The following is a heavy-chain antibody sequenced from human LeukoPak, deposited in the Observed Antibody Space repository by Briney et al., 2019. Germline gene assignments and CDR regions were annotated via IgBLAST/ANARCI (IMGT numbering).Heavy chain of an antibody. V-gene: IGHV3-43D*03. CDR2: ISWDGGST. D-gene: IGHD3-16*01. Sequence: GGSLRLSCAASGFTFDDYAMHWVRQAPGKGLEWVSLISWDGGSTYYADSVKGRFTISRDNSKNSLYLQMNSLRAEDTALYYCAKDIGSLFSRGIDYWGQGTLVTVSS. CDR3: AKDIGSLFSRGIDY. J-gene: IGHJ4*02. CDR1: GFTFDDYA.